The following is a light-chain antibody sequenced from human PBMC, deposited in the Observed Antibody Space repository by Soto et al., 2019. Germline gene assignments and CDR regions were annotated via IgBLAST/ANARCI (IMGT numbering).Light chain of an antibody. CDR1: SSNIGSNY. CDR3: AAWDDSLSVVV. Sequence: QSVLTQPPSASGTPGQRVTISCSGSSSNIGSNYVYWYQQLPGTAPKLLIYRNNQRPSGVPDRLSGSKSGTSASLAISGLRAEDEADYYCAAWDDSLSVVVFGGGTQVPVL. J-gene: IGLJ2*01. V-gene: IGLV1-47*01. CDR2: RNN.